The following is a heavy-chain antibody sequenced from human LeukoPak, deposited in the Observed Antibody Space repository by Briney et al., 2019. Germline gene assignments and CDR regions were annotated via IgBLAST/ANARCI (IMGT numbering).Heavy chain of an antibody. Sequence: GGSLRLSCEVSGFTFSSYSLNWVRRAPGKGLEWLSYISTRNTIYYGDSAKGRFTISRDNAKNSLFLQMNSLRAEDTALYYCARGDHHDDKVVGIDYWGQGTLVTVSS. J-gene: IGHJ4*02. D-gene: IGHD1-14*01. CDR1: GFTFSSYS. CDR2: ISTRNTI. V-gene: IGHV3-48*01. CDR3: ARGDHHDDKVVGIDY.